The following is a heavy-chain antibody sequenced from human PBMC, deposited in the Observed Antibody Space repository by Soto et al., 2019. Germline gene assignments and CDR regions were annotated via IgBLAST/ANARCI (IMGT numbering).Heavy chain of an antibody. CDR1: GFTFSDHY. V-gene: IGHV3-11*03. CDR2: ISTSSRYT. CDR3: ARLRLTGYFDY. Sequence: GGSLELACAASGFTFSDHYMTWIGQAPGKRLEWLSYISTSSRYTNYADSVKGRFTISRDNALNSLYLQMNSLRAEDTAVYYCARLRLTGYFDYWGQGTLVTVSP. J-gene: IGHJ4*02.